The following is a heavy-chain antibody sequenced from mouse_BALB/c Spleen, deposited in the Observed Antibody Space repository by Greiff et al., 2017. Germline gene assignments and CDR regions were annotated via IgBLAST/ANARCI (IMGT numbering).Heavy chain of an antibody. CDR1: GFNIKDTY. V-gene: IGHV14-3*02. CDR2: IDPANGNT. D-gene: IGHD2-1*01. J-gene: IGHJ2*01. CDR3: ARSGGNYEFDY. Sequence: DVKLVESGAELVKPGASVKLSCTASGFNIKDTYMHWVKQRPEQGLEWIGRIDPANGNTKYDPKFQGKATITADTSSNTAYLQLSSLTSEDTAVYYCARSGGNYEFDYWGQGTTLTVSS.